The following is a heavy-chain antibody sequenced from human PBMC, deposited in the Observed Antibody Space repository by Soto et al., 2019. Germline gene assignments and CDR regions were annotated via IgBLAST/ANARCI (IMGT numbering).Heavy chain of an antibody. CDR2: IIPIFGTA. D-gene: IGHD3-22*01. CDR1: GGTFSSYA. J-gene: IGHJ3*02. CDR3: AREQYYYDSSGYYRDAFAI. Sequence: QVQLVQSGAEVKKPGSSVKVSCKASGGTFSSYAISWVRQAPGQGLEWMGGIIPIFGTANYAQKFQGRVTITADESTSTAYMELSSLRSEDTAVYYCAREQYYYDSSGYYRDAFAIWGQGTMVTVSS. V-gene: IGHV1-69*01.